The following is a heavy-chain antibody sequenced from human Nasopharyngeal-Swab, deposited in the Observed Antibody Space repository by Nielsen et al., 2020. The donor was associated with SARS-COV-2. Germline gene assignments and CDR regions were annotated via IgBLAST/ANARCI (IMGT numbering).Heavy chain of an antibody. V-gene: IGHV1-3*01. J-gene: IGHJ3*02. D-gene: IGHD1-26*01. CDR3: AAWWELSAFDI. CDR1: GYTFTSYA. CDR2: INAGNGNT. Sequence: ASVKVSCKASGYTFTSYAMHWVRQAPGQRLEWMGWINAGNGNTKYSQKFQGRVTITRDTSISTAYMELSRLRSDDTAVYYCAAWWELSAFDIWGQGTMVTVSS.